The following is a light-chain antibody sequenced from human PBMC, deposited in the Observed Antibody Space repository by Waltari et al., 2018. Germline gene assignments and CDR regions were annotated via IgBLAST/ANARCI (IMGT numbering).Light chain of an antibody. V-gene: IGKV4-1*01. CDR2: WAS. J-gene: IGKJ1*01. Sequence: DIVMTQSPDSLAVSLGERATTNCKSSQSIFYTSNDKNYLAWYQQRPGQPPKLLIYWASTRASGVPDRFSGSGSGTDFTLTISNLQVEDVSVYFCQQYYTTPRTFGQGTKVEIK. CDR3: QQYYTTPRT. CDR1: QSIFYTSNDKNY.